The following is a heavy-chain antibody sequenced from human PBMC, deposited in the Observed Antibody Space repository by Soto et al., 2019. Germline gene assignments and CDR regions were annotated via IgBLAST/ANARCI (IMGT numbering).Heavy chain of an antibody. CDR3: VLKRDGRGYARFDF. Sequence: PGGSLRLACAASGFTFSSYWMSWVRQAPGKGLEWVANIKQDGSEKYYVDSVKGRFTISRDNAKNTLYLQMNSLRAEDTAVYYCVLKRDGRGYARFDFRGQRALDTVSS. CDR2: IKQDGSEK. CDR1: GFTFSSYW. J-gene: IGHJ4*02. V-gene: IGHV3-7*01. D-gene: IGHD2-2*01.